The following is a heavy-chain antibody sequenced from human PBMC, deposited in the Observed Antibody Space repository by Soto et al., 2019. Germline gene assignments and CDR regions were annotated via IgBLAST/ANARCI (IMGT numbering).Heavy chain of an antibody. J-gene: IGHJ5*02. D-gene: IGHD2-2*01. CDR2: ISWNSGSI. CDR1: GFTFDDYA. Sequence: GGSLRLSCAASGFTFDDYAMHWVRQAPGKGLEWVSGISWNSGSIGYADSVKGRFTISRDNAKNSLYLQMNSLRAEDTALYYCAKGAVPAAIMGNWFDPWGQGTLVTVSS. CDR3: AKGAVPAAIMGNWFDP. V-gene: IGHV3-9*01.